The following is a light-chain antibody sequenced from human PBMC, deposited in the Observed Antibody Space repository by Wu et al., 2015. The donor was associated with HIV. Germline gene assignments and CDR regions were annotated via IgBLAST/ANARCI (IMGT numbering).Light chain of an antibody. V-gene: IGKV3-20*01. Sequence: ESVLTQSPGTLSLSPGDSATLSCRATEGIRASYFAWYQQKPGQAPRLLIYGASTRAAGVPGRFSGSASGTEFTLTINRLEPEDFAVYYCQQCDRSSYSFGQGTKVEI. J-gene: IGKJ2*03. CDR3: QQCDRSSYS. CDR1: EGIRASY. CDR2: GAS.